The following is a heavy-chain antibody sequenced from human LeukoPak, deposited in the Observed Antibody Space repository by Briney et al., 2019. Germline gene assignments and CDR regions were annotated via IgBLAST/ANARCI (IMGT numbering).Heavy chain of an antibody. CDR3: ARGRSVDY. Sequence: PETLSLTCVVSGYSISSGYYWGWIRQPPGKGLEWIGSIYYSGSTYYNPSLKSRVTISVDTSKNQFSLRLSSVTAADTAVYYCARGRSVDYWGQGTLVTVSS. CDR1: GYSISSGYY. CDR2: IYYSGST. V-gene: IGHV4-38-2*01. J-gene: IGHJ4*02. D-gene: IGHD3-3*01.